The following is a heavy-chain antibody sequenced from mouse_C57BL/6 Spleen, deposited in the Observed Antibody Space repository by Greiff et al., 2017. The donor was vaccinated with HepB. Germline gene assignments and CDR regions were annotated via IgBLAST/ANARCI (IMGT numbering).Heavy chain of an antibody. CDR1: GISITTGNYR. J-gene: IGHJ2*01. CDR2: IYYSGTI. D-gene: IGHD2-2*01. V-gene: IGHV3-5*01. CDR3: ARDRDYGYDGYFDY. Sequence: EVKLQESGPGLVKPSQTVFLTCTVTGISITTGNYRWSWIRQFPGNKLEWIGYIYYSGTITYNPSLTSRTTITRDTPKNQFFLEMNSLTAEDTATYYCARDRDYGYDGYFDYWGQGTTLTVSP.